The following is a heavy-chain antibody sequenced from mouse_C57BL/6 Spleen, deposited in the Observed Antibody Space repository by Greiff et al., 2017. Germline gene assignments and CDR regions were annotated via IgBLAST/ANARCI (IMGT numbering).Heavy chain of an antibody. CDR3: ARSGYYDHTFAY. Sequence: QVQLKQPGTELVKPGASVKLSCKASGYTFTSYWMHWVKQRPGQGLEWIGNINPSNGGTTYNEKLKSKATLTVAKSSSTAYIQLSMLTSEDSAVYDCARSGYYDHTFAYWGQGTLVTVSA. CDR2: INPSNGGT. J-gene: IGHJ3*01. D-gene: IGHD2-4*01. CDR1: GYTFTSYW. V-gene: IGHV1-53*01.